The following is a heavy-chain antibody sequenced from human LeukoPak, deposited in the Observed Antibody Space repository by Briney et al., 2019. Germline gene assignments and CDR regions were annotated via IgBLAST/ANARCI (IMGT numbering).Heavy chain of an antibody. Sequence: GGSLRLSCVASGFTVSSYAMSLVTLAPGTGLEWVSAISGSGGSTYYADSVKGRFTISRDNSKNTLYLQMNSLRAEDTAVYYCAKDPTVDDAFDIWGQGTMVTVSS. CDR3: AKDPTVDDAFDI. CDR2: ISGSGGST. J-gene: IGHJ3*02. CDR1: GFTVSSYA. D-gene: IGHD4-23*01. V-gene: IGHV3-23*01.